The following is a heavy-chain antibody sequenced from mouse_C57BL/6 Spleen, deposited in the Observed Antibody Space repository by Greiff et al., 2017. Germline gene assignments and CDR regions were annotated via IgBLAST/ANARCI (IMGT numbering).Heavy chain of an antibody. V-gene: IGHV1-55*01. J-gene: IGHJ3*01. D-gene: IGHD2-4*01. Sequence: VQLQQSGAELVKPGASVKMSCKASGYTFTSYWITWVKQRPGQGLEWIGDIYPGSGSTNYNEKFKSKATLTVDTSSSTAYMQLRSLTSEDAAVYYCARDDYFLAYWGQGTLVTVSA. CDR1: GYTFTSYW. CDR3: ARDDYFLAY. CDR2: IYPGSGST.